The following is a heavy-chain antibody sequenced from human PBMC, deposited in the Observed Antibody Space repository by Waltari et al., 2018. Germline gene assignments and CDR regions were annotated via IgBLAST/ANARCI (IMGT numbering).Heavy chain of an antibody. D-gene: IGHD4-17*01. CDR3: ASLVTTVTTFAFDI. Sequence: QVQLQESGPGLVKPSETLSLTCAVSGYSISSGYYWGWIRQPPGKGLEGIGSIYHSGSTYYNPSLRSRVTISVDPSKNQFSLKLSSVTAADTAVYYCASLVTTVTTFAFDIWGQGTMVTVSS. J-gene: IGHJ3*02. CDR1: GYSISSGYY. V-gene: IGHV4-38-2*01. CDR2: IYHSGST.